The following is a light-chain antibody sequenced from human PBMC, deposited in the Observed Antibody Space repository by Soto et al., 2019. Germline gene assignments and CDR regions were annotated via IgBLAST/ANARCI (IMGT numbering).Light chain of an antibody. J-gene: IGKJ1*01. CDR2: GAS. Sequence: EIVLTQSPGTLSLSPGERATLSCRASQSVTGSYLAWYQQRPGQAPRLLIYGASSRATGIPDRFSGSGSGTDFTLTISILEPEDVAVYYCQQYGGSPRTFGQGTEVEIK. V-gene: IGKV3-20*01. CDR1: QSVTGSY. CDR3: QQYGGSPRT.